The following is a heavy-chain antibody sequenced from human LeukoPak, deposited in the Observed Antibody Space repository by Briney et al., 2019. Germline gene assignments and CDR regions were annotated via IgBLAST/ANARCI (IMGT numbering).Heavy chain of an antibody. V-gene: IGHV3-23*01. D-gene: IGHD4/OR15-4a*01. CDR3: AEDSPVLTR. Sequence: GGSLRLSCAASGFTFSSKGMSWVRQAPGKGLEWVSAITGSGDGTYYADSVKGRFTISRDNSKNTLYLQMNSLRAEDTAIYYCAEDSPVLTRWGQGTLVTVSS. CDR1: GFTFSSKG. J-gene: IGHJ4*02. CDR2: ITGSGDGT.